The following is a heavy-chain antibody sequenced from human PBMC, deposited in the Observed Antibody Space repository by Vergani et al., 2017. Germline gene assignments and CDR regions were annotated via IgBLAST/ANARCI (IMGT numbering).Heavy chain of an antibody. Sequence: QVQVVQSGAEVKKSGASVTLSCKTSGYTLSNYYMHWVRQAPGQGLEWMGIINPSGGHTNYAQKFQGRVTMTRDTSTSTVYMELSSLRSEDTAIYYCARGDYGILTVCRYWGQGTLITVSA. CDR3: ARGDYGILTVCRY. D-gene: IGHD3-9*01. CDR2: INPSGGHT. V-gene: IGHV1-46*03. CDR1: GYTLSNYY. J-gene: IGHJ4*02.